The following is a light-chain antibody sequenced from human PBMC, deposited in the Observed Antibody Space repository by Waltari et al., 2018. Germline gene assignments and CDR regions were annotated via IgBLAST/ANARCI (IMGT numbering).Light chain of an antibody. Sequence: SYELTQPPSVSVSPGQTGSITCSGDKLGNKYTSWYHQKPGPSAVLVLQRDTKRPSGIPERFSGSNCGSTPTLTISGTRARDEADYYCQAWDGSTVVFGGGTKLTVL. CDR1: KLGNKY. CDR2: RDT. J-gene: IGLJ2*01. CDR3: QAWDGSTVV. V-gene: IGLV3-1*01.